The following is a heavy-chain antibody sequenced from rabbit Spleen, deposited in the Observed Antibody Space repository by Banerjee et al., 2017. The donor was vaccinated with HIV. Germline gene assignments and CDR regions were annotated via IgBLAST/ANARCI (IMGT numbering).Heavy chain of an antibody. Sequence: QSLEESGGGLVQPEGSLTLTCTASGFSLSSSYYMCWVRQAPGKGLEWIACIYTGGSGSTAYASWAKGRFTISSHNAQNTLYLQVNSLTAADTATYFCVRDLGYDDYSEKGYFNLWGPGTLVTVS. CDR3: VRDLGYDDYSEKGYFNL. D-gene: IGHD2-1*01. CDR2: IYTGGSGST. CDR1: GFSLSSSYY. J-gene: IGHJ4*01. V-gene: IGHV1S40*01.